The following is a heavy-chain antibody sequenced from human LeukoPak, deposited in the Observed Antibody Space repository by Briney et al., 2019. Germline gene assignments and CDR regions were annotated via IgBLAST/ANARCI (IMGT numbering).Heavy chain of an antibody. CDR3: ARDKIQLWFDY. V-gene: IGHV3-30*03. Sequence: GGSLRLSCAASGFTFSSYGMHWVRQAPGKGLEWVAVISYDGSNKYYADSVKGRFTISRDNSKNTLYLQMNSLRAEDTAVYYCARDKIQLWFDYWGQGTLVTVSS. CDR1: GFTFSSYG. CDR2: ISYDGSNK. J-gene: IGHJ4*02. D-gene: IGHD5-18*01.